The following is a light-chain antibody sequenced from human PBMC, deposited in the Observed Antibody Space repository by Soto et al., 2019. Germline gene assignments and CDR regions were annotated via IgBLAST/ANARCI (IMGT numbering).Light chain of an antibody. J-gene: IGLJ2*01. V-gene: IGLV2-8*01. CDR3: SSYAGSLYVV. CDR2: EVS. CDR1: SSDVGGYNY. Sequence: QCALTQPPSASGSPGQSVTISCTGTSSDVGGYNYVSWYQQHPGKAPKLMIYEVSKRPSGVPDRFSGSKSGNTASLTVSGLQAEDEADYYCSSYAGSLYVVFGGGTKLTVL.